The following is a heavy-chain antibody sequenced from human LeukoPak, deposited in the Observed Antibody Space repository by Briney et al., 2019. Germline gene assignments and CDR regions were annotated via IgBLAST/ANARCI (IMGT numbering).Heavy chain of an antibody. J-gene: IGHJ3*02. CDR1: GGSISSYY. D-gene: IGHD3-22*01. V-gene: IGHV4-59*01. Sequence: PSETLSLTCTVSGGSISSYYWSWIRQPPGKGLEWIGYIYYSGGTNSTPSLKSRVTISVDTSKNQFSLKLSSVTAADTAVYYCARQSSCYYASYAFDIWGQGTMVTVSS. CDR2: IYYSGGT. CDR3: ARQSSCYYASYAFDI.